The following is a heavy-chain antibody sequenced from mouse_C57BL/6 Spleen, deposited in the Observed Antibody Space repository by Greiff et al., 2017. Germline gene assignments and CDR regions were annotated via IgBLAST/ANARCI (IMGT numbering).Heavy chain of an antibody. CDR1: GYAFSSYW. Sequence: QVQLMESGAELVKPGASVKISCKASGYAFSSYWMNWVKQRPGKGLEWIGQIYPGDGDTNYNGQFKGKATLTADKSSSTAYLQLSSLTSEDSAVYFCARGDFYYAMDYWGQGTSVTVSS. CDR3: ARGDFYYAMDY. CDR2: IYPGDGDT. J-gene: IGHJ4*01. V-gene: IGHV1-80*01.